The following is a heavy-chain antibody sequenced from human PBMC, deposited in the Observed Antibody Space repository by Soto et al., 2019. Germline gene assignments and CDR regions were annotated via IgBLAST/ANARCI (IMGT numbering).Heavy chain of an antibody. J-gene: IGHJ4*02. D-gene: IGHD5-12*01. CDR1: GGTFSSYA. CDR3: ASRGLQSPYYFDY. Sequence: QVQLVQSGAEVKKPGSSVNVSCKASGGTFSSYAISWVRQAPGQGLEWMGGIIPIFGTANYAQKFQGRVTITADESTSKAYMEMSSLRSEYTGVYYCASRGLQSPYYFDYWGQVTLVTVSS. CDR2: IIPIFGTA. V-gene: IGHV1-69*01.